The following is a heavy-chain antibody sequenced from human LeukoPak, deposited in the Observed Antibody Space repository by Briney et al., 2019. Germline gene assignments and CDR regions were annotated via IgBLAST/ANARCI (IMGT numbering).Heavy chain of an antibody. V-gene: IGHV3-23*01. CDR2: ISGSGGST. Sequence: GGSPRLSCAASGFTFSGYAMSWVRQAPGKGLEWVSAISGSGGSTYYADSVKGRFTISRDNSKNTLYLQMNSLGAEDTAVYYCAKGMGSGWYFDYWGQGTLVTVSS. CDR1: GFTFSGYA. CDR3: AKGMGSGWYFDY. D-gene: IGHD6-19*01. J-gene: IGHJ4*02.